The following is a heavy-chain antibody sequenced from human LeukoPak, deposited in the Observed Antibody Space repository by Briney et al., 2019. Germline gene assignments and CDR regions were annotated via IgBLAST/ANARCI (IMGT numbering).Heavy chain of an antibody. CDR3: ARDGYYDSSGYYLNWFDP. CDR1: GYTFTSYG. J-gene: IGHJ5*02. Sequence: ASVKVSCKASGYTFTSYGISWVRQAPGQGLEWMEWISAYNGNTNYAQKLQGRVTMTTDTSTSTAYMELRSLRSDDTAVYYCARDGYYDSSGYYLNWFDPWGQGTLVTVSS. CDR2: ISAYNGNT. V-gene: IGHV1-18*01. D-gene: IGHD3-22*01.